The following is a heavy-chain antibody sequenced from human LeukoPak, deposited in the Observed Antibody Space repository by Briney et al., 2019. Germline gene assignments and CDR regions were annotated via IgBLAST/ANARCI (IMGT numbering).Heavy chain of an antibody. CDR3: ARSITVTYWYFDL. CDR2: IYYSGST. CDR1: GGSISSGGYY. Sequence: PSETLSLTCTVSGGSISSGGYYWSWIRQHPGEGLEWIGYIYYSGSTYYNPSLKSRVTILVDTSKNQFSLKLSSVTAADTAVYYCARSITVTYWYFDLWGRGTLVTVSS. J-gene: IGHJ2*01. V-gene: IGHV4-31*03. D-gene: IGHD4-17*01.